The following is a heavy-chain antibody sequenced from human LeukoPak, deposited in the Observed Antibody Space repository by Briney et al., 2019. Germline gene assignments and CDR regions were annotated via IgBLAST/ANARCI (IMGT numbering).Heavy chain of an antibody. CDR2: IYSSGST. CDR1: GGSMSRYY. Sequence: SETLSLTCTVTGGSMSRYYWSWIRQSAGEGLEWIGRIYSSGSTHYNPSLESRVTISVDTSKNQFSLKVTYVTAADTAVYYCARTSATGATYFDCWGQGTLVAVSS. J-gene: IGHJ4*02. V-gene: IGHV4-4*07. D-gene: IGHD1-26*01. CDR3: ARTSATGATYFDC.